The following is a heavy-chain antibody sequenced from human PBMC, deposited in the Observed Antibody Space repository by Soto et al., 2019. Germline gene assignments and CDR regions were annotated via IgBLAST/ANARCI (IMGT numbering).Heavy chain of an antibody. CDR1: GFTLSGSA. Sequence: EVQLVESGGGLVQPGESLKLSCAASGFTLSGSAVHWVRQAYGKGLEWVGRIRSKTHSYATEYIASVKGRFTISRDDSNNTAYLHMNGLKTDDTAVYYCTRSGGSYSFGYWGQGTLVTVSS. CDR3: TRSGGSYSFGY. V-gene: IGHV3-73*02. D-gene: IGHD1-26*01. J-gene: IGHJ4*02. CDR2: IRSKTHSYAT.